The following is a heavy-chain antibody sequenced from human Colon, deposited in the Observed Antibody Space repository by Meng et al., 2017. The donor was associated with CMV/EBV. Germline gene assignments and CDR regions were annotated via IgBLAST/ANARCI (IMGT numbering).Heavy chain of an antibody. CDR3: AKDPPDY. CDR1: GFNFNNYD. CDR2: IGGGGFNA. V-gene: IGHV3-23*01. J-gene: IGHJ4*02. Sequence: GESLKISCSASGFNFNNYDMSWVRQAPGKGLEWVASIGGGGFNAYYTEAVKGRFTISRDNSRNTLYQQMNSLRAEDTAVYYCAKDPPDYWGQGTTVTVSS.